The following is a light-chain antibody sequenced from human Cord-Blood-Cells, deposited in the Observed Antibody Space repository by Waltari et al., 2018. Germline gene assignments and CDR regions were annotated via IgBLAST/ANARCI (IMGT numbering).Light chain of an antibody. Sequence: QSALTQPASVSGSPGQSITISCPGTSSDVGGYHYVSWYQQHPGKAPKLMIYDVSKRPSGVSNRFSGSKSGNTASLTISGLQAEDEADYYCSSHTSSSTLVFGGGTKLTVL. CDR1: SSDVGGYHY. J-gene: IGLJ3*02. CDR2: DVS. CDR3: SSHTSSSTLV. V-gene: IGLV2-14*01.